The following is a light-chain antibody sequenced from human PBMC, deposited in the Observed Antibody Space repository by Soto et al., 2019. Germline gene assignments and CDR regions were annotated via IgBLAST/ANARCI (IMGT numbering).Light chain of an antibody. CDR3: QQHFYWPLT. V-gene: IGKV3-11*01. J-gene: IGKJ4*01. Sequence: EIVLTQSQATLSLSPGERATLSCSASQSVSVFLTSYQQKPGQSPRLLIYDASNRATGIPARFSGGGSGTDLSLTISSLEPEDSAIYYCQQHFYWPLTLGGGTKVEIK. CDR2: DAS. CDR1: QSVSVF.